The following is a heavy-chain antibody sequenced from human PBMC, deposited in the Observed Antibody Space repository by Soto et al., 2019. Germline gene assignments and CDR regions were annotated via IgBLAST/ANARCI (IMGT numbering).Heavy chain of an antibody. D-gene: IGHD3-3*01. J-gene: IGHJ4*02. CDR3: VSITIFGVVTPFDY. CDR1: GFTFSSYA. Sequence: GGSLRLSCAASGFTFSSYAMHWVRQAPGKGLEWVAVISYDGSNKYYADSVKGRFTISRDNSKNTLYLQMNSLRAEDTAVYYCVSITIFGVVTPFDYWGQGTLVTVSS. V-gene: IGHV3-30-3*01. CDR2: ISYDGSNK.